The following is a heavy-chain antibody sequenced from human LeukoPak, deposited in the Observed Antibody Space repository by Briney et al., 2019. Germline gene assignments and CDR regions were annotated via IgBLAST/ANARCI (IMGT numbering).Heavy chain of an antibody. CDR1: GYTFTGYY. J-gene: IGHJ5*02. CDR3: ARDSKRNYYDSSGYYYAGWFDP. Sequence: ASVTVSCKASGYTFTGYYMHWVRQAPGEGREWMGWINPNSGGTNYAQKFQGRVTMTRDTSISTAYMELSRLRSDDTDVYYCARDSKRNYYDSSGYYYAGWFDPWGQGTLVTVSS. D-gene: IGHD3-22*01. CDR2: INPNSGGT. V-gene: IGHV1-2*02.